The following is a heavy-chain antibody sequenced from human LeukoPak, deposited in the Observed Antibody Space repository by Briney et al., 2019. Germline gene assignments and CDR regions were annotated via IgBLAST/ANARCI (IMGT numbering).Heavy chain of an antibody. V-gene: IGHV4-59*08. CDR1: GDSISTYY. CDR3: ARRCSGDYGHWFDP. CDR2: IYYSGST. D-gene: IGHD4-17*01. Sequence: SETLSLTCTVSGDSISTYYWSWIRQPPGKELEWIGYIYYSGSTNYNHSLNSRVTISVDTSKNQFSLKVSSVTAADTAVYYCARRCSGDYGHWFDPWGQGTLVTVSS. J-gene: IGHJ5*02.